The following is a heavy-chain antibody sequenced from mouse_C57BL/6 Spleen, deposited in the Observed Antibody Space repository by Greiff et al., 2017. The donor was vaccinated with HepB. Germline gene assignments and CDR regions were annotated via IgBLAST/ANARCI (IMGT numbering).Heavy chain of an antibody. CDR3: AKNYYPDRYWYFDV. CDR2: IDPSDSYT. J-gene: IGHJ1*03. CDR1: GYTFTSYW. V-gene: IGHV1-69*01. D-gene: IGHD1-1*01. Sequence: QVQLQQPGAELVMPGASVKLSCKASGYTFTSYWMHWVKQRPGQGLEWIGEIDPSDSYTNYNQKFKGKSTLTVDKSSSTAYMQLSCLTSEDSAVYYCAKNYYPDRYWYFDVWGTGTTVTVSS.